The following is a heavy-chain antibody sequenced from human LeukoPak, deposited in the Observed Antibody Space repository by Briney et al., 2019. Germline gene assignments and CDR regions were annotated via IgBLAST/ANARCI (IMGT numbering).Heavy chain of an antibody. CDR3: ARDTVGGDWFDP. D-gene: IGHD1-26*01. V-gene: IGHV4-59*01. J-gene: IGHJ5*02. CDR2: IYYSGST. Sequence: SETLSLTCTVSGGSIRSYYWSWIRQPPGKGLEWIGYIYYSGSTNYNPSLKSRVTISVDTSKNQFSLKLSSVTAADTAVYYCARDTVGGDWFDPWGQGTLVTVSS. CDR1: GGSIRSYY.